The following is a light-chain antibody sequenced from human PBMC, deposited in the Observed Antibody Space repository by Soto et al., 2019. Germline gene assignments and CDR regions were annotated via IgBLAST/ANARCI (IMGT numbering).Light chain of an antibody. CDR3: QQRTGT. V-gene: IGKV3-11*01. CDR1: QCVSSY. Sequence: EIVLTQSPATLSLSPGERATLSCRASQCVSSYLAWYQQKPGQAPRLLIYDASNRATGIPARFSGSGSGTDFTLTISSLEPEDFAVYYCQQRTGTFGPGTKVDIK. J-gene: IGKJ3*01. CDR2: DAS.